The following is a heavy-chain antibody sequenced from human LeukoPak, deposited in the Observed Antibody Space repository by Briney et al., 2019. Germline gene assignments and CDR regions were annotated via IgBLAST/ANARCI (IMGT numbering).Heavy chain of an antibody. D-gene: IGHD3-9*01. J-gene: IGHJ4*02. CDR3: ARDDVLTGYYEDY. Sequence: ASVKVSCKASGYTFTSYDINWVRQATGQGLEWMGWMNPNSGNTAYAQKFQGRVTMTRNTSISTAYMELSSVRSDDTTVYYCARDDVLTGYYEDYWGQGTLVTVSS. CDR1: GYTFTSYD. V-gene: IGHV1-8*01. CDR2: MNPNSGNT.